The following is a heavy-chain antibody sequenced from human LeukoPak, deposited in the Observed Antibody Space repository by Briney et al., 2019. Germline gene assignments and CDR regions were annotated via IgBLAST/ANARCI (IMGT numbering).Heavy chain of an antibody. Sequence: RGSLTRPSAASGFTFSSYGMHWVRQAPGKGLEWVAFIRYDGSNKYYADSVKGRFTISRDNSKNTLYLQMNSLRAEDTAVYYCASNDYGDAFEYFQHWGQGTMVTVSS. D-gene: IGHD4-17*01. CDR2: IRYDGSNK. CDR3: ASNDYGDAFEYFQH. CDR1: GFTFSSYG. V-gene: IGHV3-30*02. J-gene: IGHJ1*01.